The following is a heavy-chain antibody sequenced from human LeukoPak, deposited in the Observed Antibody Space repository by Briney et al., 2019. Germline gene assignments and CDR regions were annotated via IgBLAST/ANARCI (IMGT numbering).Heavy chain of an antibody. Sequence: SPSETLSLTCTVSGGSISSYYWSWIRQPPGKGLEWIGYIYYSGSTNYNPSLKSRLTISVDTSKNQFSLKLSSVTAADTAVYYCARHAQWLVQPFDYWGQGTLVTVSS. CDR2: IYYSGST. V-gene: IGHV4-59*08. J-gene: IGHJ4*02. CDR3: ARHAQWLVQPFDY. CDR1: GGSISSYY. D-gene: IGHD6-19*01.